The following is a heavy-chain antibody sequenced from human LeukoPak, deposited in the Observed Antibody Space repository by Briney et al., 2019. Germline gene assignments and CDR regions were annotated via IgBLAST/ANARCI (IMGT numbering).Heavy chain of an antibody. V-gene: IGHV3-48*04. CDR3: ARGGVLAADY. Sequence: GESLRLSCAASGFTFSSYRMNWVRQAPGKGLEWVSYISSSSSTIYYADSVKGRFTISRDNAKNTLYLQMNGLRAGDTAVYYCARGGVLAADYWGQGTLVTVSS. J-gene: IGHJ4*02. CDR2: ISSSSSTI. D-gene: IGHD2-15*01. CDR1: GFTFSSYR.